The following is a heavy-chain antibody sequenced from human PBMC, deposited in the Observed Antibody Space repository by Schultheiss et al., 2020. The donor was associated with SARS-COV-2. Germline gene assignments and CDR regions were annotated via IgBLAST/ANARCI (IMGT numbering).Heavy chain of an antibody. D-gene: IGHD3-3*02. CDR3: AKDLRFSTGYGFDM. Sequence: GGSLRLSCAASGFTFSNYGMSWVRQAPGKGLEWVSGISGSGGVTYFADSVKGRFTISRDNSKNTLYVQMNSLRVEDTAVYYCAKDLRFSTGYGFDMWGQGTMVTVSS. CDR1: GFTFSNYG. V-gene: IGHV3-23*01. J-gene: IGHJ3*02. CDR2: ISGSGGVT.